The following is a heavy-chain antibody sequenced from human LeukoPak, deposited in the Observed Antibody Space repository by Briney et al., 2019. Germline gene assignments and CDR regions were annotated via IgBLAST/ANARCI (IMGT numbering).Heavy chain of an antibody. D-gene: IGHD2-21*01. V-gene: IGHV1-46*01. J-gene: IGHJ4*02. Sequence: ASVKVSCKASGYILSSYYMHWVRQAPGQGLEWMGRINPGGGSTDYAQKLQGRVTMTRDKSTSTVYMELNSLRSEDTALYYCARTFCGGECDNRNSDYWGQATLVIVSS. CDR3: ARTFCGGECDNRNSDY. CDR1: GYILSSYY. CDR2: INPGGGST.